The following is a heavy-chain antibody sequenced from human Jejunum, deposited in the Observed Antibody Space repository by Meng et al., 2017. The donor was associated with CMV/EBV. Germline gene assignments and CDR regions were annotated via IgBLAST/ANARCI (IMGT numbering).Heavy chain of an antibody. Sequence: AASGFTFSSYSMNGVRQAPGKGLEWVSSISSSSSYIYYPDSVRGRFTISRDNAKNSLYLQMNSLRAEDTALYYCTRDLVAATAPNNWGQGTLVTVSS. CDR3: TRDLVAATAPNN. CDR1: GFTFSSYS. CDR2: ISSSSSYI. D-gene: IGHD6-25*01. J-gene: IGHJ4*02. V-gene: IGHV3-21*01.